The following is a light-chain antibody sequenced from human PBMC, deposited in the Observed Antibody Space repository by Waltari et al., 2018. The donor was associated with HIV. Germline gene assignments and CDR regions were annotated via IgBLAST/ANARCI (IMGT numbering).Light chain of an antibody. CDR2: GNN. Sequence: QSVLTQPPSVSGAPGQRVTISCTGSSPNIGALARFHVHSYQQLPGTAPKLLIYGNNKRPSGVPDRFSGSRSGTSAALAITGLQAEDEAHYYCQSYDSSLSGSVFGGGTKLTVL. CDR3: QSYDSSLSGSV. V-gene: IGLV1-40*01. J-gene: IGLJ3*02. CDR1: SPNIGALARFH.